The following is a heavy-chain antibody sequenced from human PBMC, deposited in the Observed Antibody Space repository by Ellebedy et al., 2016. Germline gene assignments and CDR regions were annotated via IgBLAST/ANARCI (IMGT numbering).Heavy chain of an antibody. Sequence: GGSLRLSCAASGFTFSSYWMHWVRQTPGKGLVWVSRLNSDGSNAVYADSVRGRFTISRDNAKNTLYLQMNSLRAEDTAVYYCARNRYCTSGDCYALGYWGQGTLVTVSS. J-gene: IGHJ4*02. CDR3: ARNRYCTSGDCYALGY. CDR1: GFTFSSYW. V-gene: IGHV3-74*01. D-gene: IGHD2-8*01. CDR2: LNSDGSNA.